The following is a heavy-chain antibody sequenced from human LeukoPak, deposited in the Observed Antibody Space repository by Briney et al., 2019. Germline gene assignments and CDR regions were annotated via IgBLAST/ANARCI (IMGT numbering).Heavy chain of an antibody. D-gene: IGHD2-15*01. J-gene: IGHJ4*02. CDR3: ARGYCSGDTCRPSDY. CDR1: GFTFDDYG. V-gene: IGHV3-20*04. Sequence: PGGSLRLSCAASGFTFDDYGMSWVRQPPGKGLEWVSGITWNGGTIGYVDSVKGRFTISRDKAKNSLYLQMNSLRAEDTALYYCARGYCSGDTCRPSDYWGQGALVTVSS. CDR2: ITWNGGTI.